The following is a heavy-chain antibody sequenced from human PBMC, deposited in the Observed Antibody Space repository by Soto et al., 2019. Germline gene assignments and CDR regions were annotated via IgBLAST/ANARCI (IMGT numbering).Heavy chain of an antibody. J-gene: IGHJ4*02. CDR1: GFTFSSYG. D-gene: IGHD4-17*01. Sequence: GGSLRLSCAASGFTFSSYGMHWVRQAPGKGLEWVAVISYDGSNKYYADSVKGRFTISRDNSKNTLYLQMNSLRAEDTAVYYCPRGGYGDYDIQYYFDYWGQGTLVTVSS. V-gene: IGHV3-30*03. CDR2: ISYDGSNK. CDR3: PRGGYGDYDIQYYFDY.